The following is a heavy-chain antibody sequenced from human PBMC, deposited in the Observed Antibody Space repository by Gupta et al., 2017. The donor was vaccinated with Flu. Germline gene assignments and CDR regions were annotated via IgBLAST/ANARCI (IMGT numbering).Heavy chain of an antibody. CDR1: GFNSRSYD. CDR2: IGTAGNT. D-gene: IGHD2/OR15-2a*01. V-gene: IGHV3-13*01. CDR3: ARSRAGSGFLIDF. J-gene: IGHJ4*02. Sequence: EEQLVESGGGSVQPGGSLRLSCAASGFNSRSYDINWVRQDTGKSLEWVSAIGTAGNTYYIDSVKGRFTISRDDAKNSFYLQMNGLRVGDTALYYCARSRAGSGFLIDFWGQGTQVTVSS.